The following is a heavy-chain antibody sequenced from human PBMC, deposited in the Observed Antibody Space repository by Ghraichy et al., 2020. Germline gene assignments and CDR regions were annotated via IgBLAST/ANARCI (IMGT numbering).Heavy chain of an antibody. CDR1: GFSFSAYS. V-gene: IGHV3-48*01. D-gene: IGHD5-24*01. J-gene: IGHJ4*02. CDR3: ARDQAVRDGNNWRQTGFDY. Sequence: GGSLRLSCAASGFSFSAYSFNWVRQAPGKGLEWVSYISTSGSAIHYADSVKGRFTISRDSAKNSVYLQKNSLRVEDTAVYYCARDQAVRDGNNWRQTGFDYWGQGTLVTVSS. CDR2: ISTSGSAI.